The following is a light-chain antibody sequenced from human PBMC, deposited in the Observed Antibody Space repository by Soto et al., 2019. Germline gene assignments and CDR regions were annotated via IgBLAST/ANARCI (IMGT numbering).Light chain of an antibody. CDR1: QSVSSPY. V-gene: IGKV3-20*01. CDR2: GAS. Sequence: EIVLTQSPGTLSLSPGERATLSCRASQSVSSPYLAWYQQQPGQAPRLLIYGASSRATGIPDRFSGSGSGTDFTLTISRLEPEDFAVYYCQRYDISPFTFGQGTKLEIK. CDR3: QRYDISPFT. J-gene: IGKJ2*01.